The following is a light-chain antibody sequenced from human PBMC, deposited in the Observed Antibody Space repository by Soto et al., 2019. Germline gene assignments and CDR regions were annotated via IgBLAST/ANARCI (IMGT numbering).Light chain of an antibody. Sequence: DLQMTQSPSSVSASVGDRVSITCRASQHISNWLAWYQQKPGRAPKLLIYTGSSLQSRVPSRFSGPGPGTDFTLTISSLQPEDVATYYCQHTNSFPLTVGGGTKVEIK. CDR1: QHISNW. CDR2: TGS. V-gene: IGKV1-12*01. J-gene: IGKJ4*02. CDR3: QHTNSFPLT.